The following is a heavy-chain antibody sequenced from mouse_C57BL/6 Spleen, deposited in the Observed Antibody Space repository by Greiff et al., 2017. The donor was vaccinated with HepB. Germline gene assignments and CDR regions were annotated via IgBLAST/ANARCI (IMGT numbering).Heavy chain of an antibody. J-gene: IGHJ2*01. CDR1: GYTFTSYG. V-gene: IGHV1-81*01. Sequence: VQLQQSGAELARPGASVKLSCKASGYTFTSYGISWVKQRTGQGLEWIGEIYPRSGNTYYNEKFKGKATLTADKSSSTAYMELRSLTSEDSAVYFCALYDYDGYYFDYWGQGTTLTVSS. D-gene: IGHD2-4*01. CDR2: IYPRSGNT. CDR3: ALYDYDGYYFDY.